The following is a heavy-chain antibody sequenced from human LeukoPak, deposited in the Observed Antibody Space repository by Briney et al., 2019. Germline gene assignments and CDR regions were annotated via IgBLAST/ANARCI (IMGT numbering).Heavy chain of an antibody. CDR1: GFTFSSYA. CDR3: ARMERGLGFDY. CDR2: ISYDGSNK. Sequence: PGGSLRLSCAASGFTFSSYAMHWVRQAPGKGLEWVAVISYDGSNKYYADSVKGRFTISRDNSKNTLYLQMNSLRAEDTAVYYCARMERGLGFDYWGQGTLVTVSS. J-gene: IGHJ4*02. D-gene: IGHD1-1*01. V-gene: IGHV3-30*04.